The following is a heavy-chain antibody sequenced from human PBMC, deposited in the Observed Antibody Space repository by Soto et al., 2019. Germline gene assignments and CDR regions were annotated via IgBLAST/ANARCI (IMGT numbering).Heavy chain of an antibody. Sequence: WGSLRLSCAASGFTFSSYLMHWVRQAPGKGLVWVSRINSDGSSTSYADSVKGRFTISRDNAKNTLYLQMNSLRAEDTAVYYCARAKTLYYYYGMDVWGQGTTVTVS. J-gene: IGHJ6*02. V-gene: IGHV3-74*01. CDR2: INSDGSST. CDR1: GFTFSSYL. CDR3: ARAKTLYYYYGMDV.